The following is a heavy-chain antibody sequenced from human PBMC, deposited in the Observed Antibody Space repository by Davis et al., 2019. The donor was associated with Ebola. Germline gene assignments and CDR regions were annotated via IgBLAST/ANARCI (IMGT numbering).Heavy chain of an antibody. CDR1: GFTFSNAW. V-gene: IGHV3-15*01. CDR3: TTVGYDFWSGYYYYCYYMDV. J-gene: IGHJ6*03. D-gene: IGHD3-3*01. Sequence: GESLKISCAASGFTFSNAWMSWVRQAPGKGLEWVGRIKSKTDGGTTDYAAPVKGRFTISRDDSKNTLYLQMNSLKTEDTAVYYCTTVGYDFWSGYYYYCYYMDVWGKGTTVTVSS. CDR2: IKSKTDGGTT.